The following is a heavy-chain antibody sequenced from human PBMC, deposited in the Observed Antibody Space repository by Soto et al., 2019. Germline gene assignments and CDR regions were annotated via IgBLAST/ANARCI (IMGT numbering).Heavy chain of an antibody. Sequence: SETLSLTCSVSGSSISPYYWSWIRQPPGKGLEWIGYIYYTGSTKYNPSLKSRVTISLGTSRNQVYLKLSSVTAADTAVYYCTRVGGYYGDYPNFDYRGPGTLVTVSS. CDR3: TRVGGYYGDYPNFDY. J-gene: IGHJ4*02. D-gene: IGHD4-17*01. CDR1: GSSISPYY. V-gene: IGHV4-59*01. CDR2: IYYTGST.